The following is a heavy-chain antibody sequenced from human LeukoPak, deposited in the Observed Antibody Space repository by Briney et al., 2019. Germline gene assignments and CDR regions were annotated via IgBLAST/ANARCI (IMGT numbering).Heavy chain of an antibody. CDR3: AKGHLRRAGVGGYFDY. Sequence: PGGSLRVSCAASGFAFSSYAMSWVRQAPGKGLEWVSSISGSGGDTYYGDSVKGRFTISRDNSKNTLYLQVNSLRAEDTAVYYCAKGHLRRAGVGGYFDYWGQGTLVTVSS. CDR2: ISGSGGDT. V-gene: IGHV3-23*01. CDR1: GFAFSSYA. D-gene: IGHD3-16*01. J-gene: IGHJ4*02.